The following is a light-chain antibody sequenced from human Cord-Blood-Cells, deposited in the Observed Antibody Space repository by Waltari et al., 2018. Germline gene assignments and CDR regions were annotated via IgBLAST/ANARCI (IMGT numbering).Light chain of an antibody. Sequence: QSVLTQPPSVSAAPGQKVTIPCSGSSSNIGNNYVTWYQQLPGTAPKLLIYDNNKRPSGIPDRFSGSKSGTSATLGITGLQTGDEADYYCGTWDSSLSVVFGGWTKLTVL. CDR1: SSNIGNNY. CDR3: GTWDSSLSVV. CDR2: DNN. J-gene: IGLJ2*01. V-gene: IGLV1-51*01.